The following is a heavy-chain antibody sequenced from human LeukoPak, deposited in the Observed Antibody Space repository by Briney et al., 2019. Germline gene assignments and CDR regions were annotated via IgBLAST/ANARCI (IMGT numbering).Heavy chain of an antibody. CDR3: ARDGRAVSPFNAFDI. CDR2: IRYDGTDK. D-gene: IGHD4-17*01. CDR1: GFTFINYG. Sequence: GGSLTLSCAASGFTFINYGIHCVRQAPGKGLEWLTDIRYDGTDKNYADSVKGRFTISTDNSKNTQYLQMNSLGGEDTAVYYCARDGRAVSPFNAFDIWRQGTVVTVSS. V-gene: IGHV3-33*01. J-gene: IGHJ3*02.